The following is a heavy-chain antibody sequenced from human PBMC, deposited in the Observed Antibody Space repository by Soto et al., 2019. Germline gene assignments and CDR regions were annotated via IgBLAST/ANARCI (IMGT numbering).Heavy chain of an antibody. J-gene: IGHJ3*02. CDR3: ATRYSSSWYAPFSETDAFDI. V-gene: IGHV4-59*01. CDR2: IYYSGST. D-gene: IGHD6-13*01. Sequence: SETLSLTCTVSGGSISSYYWSWIRQPPGKGLEWIGYIYYSGSTNYNPSLKSRVTISVDTSKNQVSLKLSSVTAADTAVYYCATRYSSSWYAPFSETDAFDIWGQGTMVTVSS. CDR1: GGSISSYY.